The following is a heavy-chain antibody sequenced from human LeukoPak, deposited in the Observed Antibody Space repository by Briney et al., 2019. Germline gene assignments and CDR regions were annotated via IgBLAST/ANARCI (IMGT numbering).Heavy chain of an antibody. CDR2: IYYSGST. CDR3: ARFYDSSGIEKYYFDY. V-gene: IGHV4-31*03. D-gene: IGHD3-22*01. Sequence: SETLSLTCTVSGGSISSGGYYWSWIRQHPGKGLEWIGYIYYSGSTYYNPSLKSRVTISVGTSKNQFSLKLSSVTAADTAVYYCARFYDSSGIEKYYFDYWGQGTLVTVSS. CDR1: GGSISSGGYY. J-gene: IGHJ4*02.